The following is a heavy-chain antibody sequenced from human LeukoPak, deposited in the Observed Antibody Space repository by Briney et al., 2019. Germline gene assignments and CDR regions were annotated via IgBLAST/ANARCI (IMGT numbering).Heavy chain of an antibody. CDR3: ARGITIFGVVIIGWFDP. CDR2: INAGNGNT. J-gene: IGHJ5*02. CDR1: GYTFTSYA. V-gene: IGHV1-3*01. D-gene: IGHD3-3*01. Sequence: ASVKVSCKASGYTFTSYAMHWVRQAPGQRLEWMGWINAGNGNTKYSQKFQGRVTITADESTSTAYMELSSLRSEDTAVYYCARGITIFGVVIIGWFDPWGQGTLVTVSS.